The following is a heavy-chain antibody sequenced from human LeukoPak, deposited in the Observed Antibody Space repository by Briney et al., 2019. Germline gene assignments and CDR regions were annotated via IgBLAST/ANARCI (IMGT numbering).Heavy chain of an antibody. V-gene: IGHV1-8*01. Sequence: ASVKISCKASGYIFTSYDINWVRQATGQGLEWMGWMNPNSGNTGYAQKFQGRVTMTRNTSISTAYMELSSLRSEDTAVYYCARDLGDTYGSVGDFDYWGQGTLVTVSS. CDR1: GYIFTSYD. J-gene: IGHJ4*02. CDR2: MNPNSGNT. D-gene: IGHD3-10*01. CDR3: ARDLGDTYGSVGDFDY.